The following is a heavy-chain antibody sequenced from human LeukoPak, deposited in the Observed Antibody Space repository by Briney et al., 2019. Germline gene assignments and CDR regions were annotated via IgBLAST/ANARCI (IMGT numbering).Heavy chain of an antibody. CDR1: GYTFTSYG. Sequence: ASVKASCKASGYTFTSYGISWVRQAPGQGLEWMGWISAYNGNTNYAQKLQGRVTMTTDTSTSTAYMELRSLRSDDTAVYYCARINWNFYYFDYWGQGTLVTVSS. CDR3: ARINWNFYYFDY. D-gene: IGHD1-20*01. CDR2: ISAYNGNT. J-gene: IGHJ4*02. V-gene: IGHV1-18*01.